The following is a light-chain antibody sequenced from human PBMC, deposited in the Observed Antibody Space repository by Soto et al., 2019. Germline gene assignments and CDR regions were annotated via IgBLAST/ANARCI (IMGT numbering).Light chain of an antibody. J-gene: IGKJ1*01. CDR3: QQYNNWPRT. V-gene: IGKV3-15*01. CDR2: GAS. Sequence: EIVITQSPATLSVSPGERATLSCRASQSVSSNLVWYQQKPGQAPRLLIYGASTRATGIPARFSGSGSGTEFTLTISSXQSEDFAVYYCQQYNNWPRTFGQGTKVDIK. CDR1: QSVSSN.